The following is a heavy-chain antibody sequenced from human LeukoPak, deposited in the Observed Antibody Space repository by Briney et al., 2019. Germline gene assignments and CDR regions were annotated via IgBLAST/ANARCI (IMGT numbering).Heavy chain of an antibody. D-gene: IGHD6-19*01. CDR2: INAGNGNT. V-gene: IGHV1-3*03. J-gene: IGHJ4*02. Sequence: ASVKVSCKASGYTFTSYAMHWVRQAPGQRLEWMGWINAGNGNTKYSQEFQGRVTITRDTSASTAYMELSSLRSEDMAVYYCARDSGDSSGWYDYWGQGTLVTVSS. CDR3: ARDSGDSSGWYDY. CDR1: GYTFTSYA.